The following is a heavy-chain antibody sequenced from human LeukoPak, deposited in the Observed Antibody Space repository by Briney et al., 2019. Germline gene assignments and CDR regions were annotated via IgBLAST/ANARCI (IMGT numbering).Heavy chain of an antibody. CDR2: ISYDGSNK. V-gene: IGHV3-30*18. J-gene: IGHJ5*02. D-gene: IGHD4-17*01. Sequence: GGSLRLSFVSSVFTFRSYGMHWVRQAPGKGLEGVAVISYDGSNKYYADSVKGRFTISRDNSKNTLYLQMNSLRAEDTAVYYCAKDLLGDYDDAWGQGTLVTVSS. CDR1: VFTFRSYG. CDR3: AKDLLGDYDDA.